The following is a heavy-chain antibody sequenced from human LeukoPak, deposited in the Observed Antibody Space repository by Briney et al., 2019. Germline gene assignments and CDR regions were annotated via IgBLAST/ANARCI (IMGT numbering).Heavy chain of an antibody. J-gene: IGHJ4*02. CDR2: ISSVSIYI. D-gene: IGHD1-14*01. Sequence: PGGSLRLSCATSGFSFSYYNMHWVRQAPGKGLEWVSSISSVSIYIFYADSVRGRFTISRDNAKDSLALQMDGLRVEDTALYYCARGSRSGNLDFWGQGTLVTVSS. V-gene: IGHV3-21*06. CDR3: ARGSRSGNLDF. CDR1: GFSFSYYN.